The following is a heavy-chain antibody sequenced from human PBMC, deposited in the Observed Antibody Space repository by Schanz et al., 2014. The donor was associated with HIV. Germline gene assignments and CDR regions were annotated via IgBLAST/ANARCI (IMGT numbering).Heavy chain of an antibody. D-gene: IGHD3-10*01. CDR3: ARDALPSSVRGMISNWFDP. CDR2: MSYDGIRK. V-gene: IGHV3-30*03. CDR1: GFTFDNYG. Sequence: QVQLVESGGGVVQPGRSLRLSCVASGFTFDNYGMHWVRQAPGKGLEWVAVMSYDGIRKNYADSVKGRFTISRDDSKNTVSLQMDDLRDEDTALYYCARDALPSSVRGMISNWFDPWGQGTLVTVSS. J-gene: IGHJ5*02.